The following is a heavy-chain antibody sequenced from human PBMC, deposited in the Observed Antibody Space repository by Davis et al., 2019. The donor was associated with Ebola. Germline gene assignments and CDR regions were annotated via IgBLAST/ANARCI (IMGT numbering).Heavy chain of an antibody. D-gene: IGHD6-19*01. V-gene: IGHV3-33*01. J-gene: IGHJ5*02. CDR3: ARGCRHSGWCHGGGS. Sequence: PGGSLRLSCAASGFTFSSYGMHWVRQAPGKGLEWVAVIWYDGSNKYYADSVKGRFTISRDNSKNTLYLQMNSLRAEDTAVYYCARGCRHSGWCHGGGSWGQGTLVSVSS. CDR1: GFTFSSYG. CDR2: IWYDGSNK.